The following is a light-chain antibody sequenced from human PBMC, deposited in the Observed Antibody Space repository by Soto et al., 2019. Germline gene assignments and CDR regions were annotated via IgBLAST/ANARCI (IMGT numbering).Light chain of an antibody. CDR2: GAS. J-gene: IGKJ5*01. CDR3: QYYDKLAKAIT. V-gene: IGKV3-20*01. Sequence: EIVLTQSPGTLSVSPGERATLSCRASQSVSSNVAWYQQIPGQTPGLLIYGASKRATGTPDRFIGSGSGTDFTLTISRLEPEDFAVYYCQYYDKLAKAITFGQGTRLEIK. CDR1: QSVSSN.